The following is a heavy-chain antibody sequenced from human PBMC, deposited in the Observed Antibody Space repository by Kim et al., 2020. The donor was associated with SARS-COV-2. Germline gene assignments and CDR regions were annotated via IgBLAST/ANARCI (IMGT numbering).Heavy chain of an antibody. CDR2: IYPGDSDT. J-gene: IGHJ5*02. Sequence: GESLKISCKGSGYSFTSYWIGWVRQMPGKGLEWMGIIYPGDSDTRYSPSFQGQVTISADKSISTAYLQWSSLKASDTAMYYCARAPNLIVGATIWFDPWGQGTLVTVSS. CDR3: ARAPNLIVGATIWFDP. D-gene: IGHD1-26*01. CDR1: GYSFTSYW. V-gene: IGHV5-51*01.